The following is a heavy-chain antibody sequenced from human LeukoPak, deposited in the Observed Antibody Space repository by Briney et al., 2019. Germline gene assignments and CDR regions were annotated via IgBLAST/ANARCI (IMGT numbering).Heavy chain of an antibody. J-gene: IGHJ4*02. D-gene: IGHD6-19*01. CDR2: IIPIFGTA. Sequence: SVKVSCKASGGTFSSYAISWVRQAPGQGLEWMGGIIPIFGTANYAQKFQGRVTITADESTSTAYMDLSSLRSEDTGVYYCARDAVAGTEYYFDYWGQGTLVTVSS. CDR3: ARDAVAGTEYYFDY. V-gene: IGHV1-69*13. CDR1: GGTFSSYA.